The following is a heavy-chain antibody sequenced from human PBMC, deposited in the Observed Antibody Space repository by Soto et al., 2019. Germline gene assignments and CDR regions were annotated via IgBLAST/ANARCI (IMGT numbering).Heavy chain of an antibody. Sequence: QVQLQESGPGLVKPSETLSLTCTVSGGSISSYYWSWIRQPPGKGLDWIGYIYYSGCNNYNPSLKSRVTIAVNTSKNQVSLKLSSVTAADTAVYYCARVGLMVYATWFDPWGQGTLVTVSS. CDR2: IYYSGCN. V-gene: IGHV4-59*01. J-gene: IGHJ5*02. CDR1: GGSISSYY. CDR3: ARVGLMVYATWFDP. D-gene: IGHD2-8*01.